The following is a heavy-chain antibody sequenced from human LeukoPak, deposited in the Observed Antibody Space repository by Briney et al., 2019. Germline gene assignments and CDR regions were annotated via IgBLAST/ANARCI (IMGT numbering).Heavy chain of an antibody. D-gene: IGHD2-15*01. CDR2: VFYSGST. J-gene: IGHJ6*03. Sequence: PSETLSLTCSVSGGSISGSYWNWVRQPPGKGLGWIGYVFYSGSTNFNPSLKSRVTMSVDTSKNQFSLNLSSVTAADTTVYYCARAVCDYCSGGSCYSRYYYYYYYMDVWGKGTTVTVSS. CDR3: ARAVCDYCSGGSCYSRYYYYYYYMDV. CDR1: GGSISGSY. V-gene: IGHV4-59*12.